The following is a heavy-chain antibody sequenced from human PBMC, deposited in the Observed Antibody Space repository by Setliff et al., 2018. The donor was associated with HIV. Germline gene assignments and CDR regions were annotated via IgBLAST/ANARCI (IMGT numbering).Heavy chain of an antibody. J-gene: IGHJ4*02. CDR1: GGSISSDY. D-gene: IGHD4-17*01. CDR3: ARQLTTLDYFDY. V-gene: IGHV4-59*01. Sequence: SETLSLTCTVSGGSISSDYWSWIRQPPGKGLEWIGYIYYSGSTNYNPSLKSRVTISVATSKNQFSLKLNSVTTADTAVYYCARQLTTLDYFDYWGQGTLVTVSS. CDR2: IYYSGST.